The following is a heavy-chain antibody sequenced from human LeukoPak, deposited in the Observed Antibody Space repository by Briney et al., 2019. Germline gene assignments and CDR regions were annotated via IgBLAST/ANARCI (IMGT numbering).Heavy chain of an antibody. V-gene: IGHV3-23*01. D-gene: IGHD6-19*01. CDR1: GFTFSSYA. J-gene: IGHJ4*02. CDR3: AEGSSGWYGQHFFDY. Sequence: GGSLRLSCAVSGFTFSSYAMSWVRQAPGKGLEWVSAISGGGGSTYFADSVKGRFTISRDNSKNTLYLQMNSLRAEDTAVYYCAEGSSGWYGQHFFDYWGQGTLVTVSS. CDR2: ISGGGGST.